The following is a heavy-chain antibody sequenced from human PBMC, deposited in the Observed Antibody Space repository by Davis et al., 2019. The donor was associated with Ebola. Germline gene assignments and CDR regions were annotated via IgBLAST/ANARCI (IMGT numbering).Heavy chain of an antibody. Sequence: ASVKVSCKASGYIFTSYYMHWVRQAPGQGLEWMGVINPSGGSTTYAQKFQGRVTLTTDTSTNTVYMELTSLKSEDTAVYYCARALDRLLDFDYWGQGTLVTVSS. CDR3: ARALDRLLDFDY. CDR2: INPSGGST. CDR1: GYIFTSYY. D-gene: IGHD3-3*01. J-gene: IGHJ4*02. V-gene: IGHV1-46*01.